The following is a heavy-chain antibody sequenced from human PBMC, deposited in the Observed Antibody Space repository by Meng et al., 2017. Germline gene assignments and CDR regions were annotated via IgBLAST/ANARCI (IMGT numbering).Heavy chain of an antibody. D-gene: IGHD4-11*01. CDR2: IYYSGST. CDR1: GGSLSIGGYY. CDR3: ARGPTTMAHDFDY. Sequence: QVHTPEAAPGLFKPSQTLSLTCTVSGGSLSIGGYYWSWTRQHPGKGLEWIGYIYYSGSTYYNPSLKSRVTISVDTSKNQFSLKLSSVTAADTAVYYCARGPTTMAHDFDYWGQGTLVTVSS. J-gene: IGHJ4*02. V-gene: IGHV4-31*03.